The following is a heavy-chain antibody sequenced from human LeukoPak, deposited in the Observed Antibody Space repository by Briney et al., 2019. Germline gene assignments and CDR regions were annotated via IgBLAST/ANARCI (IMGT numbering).Heavy chain of an antibody. J-gene: IGHJ4*02. CDR3: ASSGSYRGRFDY. CDR1: GYTFTSYG. CDR2: INPNSGTT. Sequence: ASVKVSCKASGYTFTSYGISWVRQAPGQGLEWMGYINPNSGTTEYEQNFQGRLTMTRDTSISTTYMDLISLTSDDAAVYYCASSGSYRGRFDYWGQGTLVTVSS. V-gene: IGHV1-8*02. D-gene: IGHD1-26*01.